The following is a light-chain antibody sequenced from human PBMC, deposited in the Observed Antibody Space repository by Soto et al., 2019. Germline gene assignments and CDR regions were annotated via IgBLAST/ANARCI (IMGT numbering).Light chain of an antibody. CDR2: GVF. CDR3: QHYDGSPLT. V-gene: IGKV3-20*01. CDR1: QSVKSNY. J-gene: IGKJ2*01. Sequence: ETVLTQSPGTVSLSPGERATLSCTTSQSVKSNYLAWYQQKPGQAPRLLIYGVFNRATGIPDRFSGSGSGTDFTLTISGLEPEDSAVYYCQHYDGSPLTFGQGTKLEI.